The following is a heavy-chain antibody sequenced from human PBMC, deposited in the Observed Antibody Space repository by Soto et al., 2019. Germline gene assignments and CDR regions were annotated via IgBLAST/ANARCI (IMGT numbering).Heavy chain of an antibody. CDR2: INAGNGNT. CDR1: GYTFTSYA. V-gene: IGHV1-3*01. Sequence: ASVKVSCKASGYTFTSYAMHWVRQAPGQRLEWMGWINAGNGNTKYSQKFQGRVTITRDTSASTAHMELSSLRSEDTAVYYCARENYYYYGMDVWGQGTTVTVSS. J-gene: IGHJ6*02. CDR3: ARENYYYYGMDV.